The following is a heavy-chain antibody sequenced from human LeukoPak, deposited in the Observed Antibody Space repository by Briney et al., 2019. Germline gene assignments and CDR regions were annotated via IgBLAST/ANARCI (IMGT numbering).Heavy chain of an antibody. CDR1: GYTLTGYY. CDR2: INPNSGGT. Sequence: ASVKVSCKASGYTLTGYYMRWVRQAPGQGLEWMGWINPNSGGTNYAQKFQGWVTMARDTSISTAYMELSRLRSDDTAVYYCARAPRGYSYGFDYWGQGTLVTVSS. D-gene: IGHD5-18*01. J-gene: IGHJ4*02. CDR3: ARAPRGYSYGFDY. V-gene: IGHV1-2*04.